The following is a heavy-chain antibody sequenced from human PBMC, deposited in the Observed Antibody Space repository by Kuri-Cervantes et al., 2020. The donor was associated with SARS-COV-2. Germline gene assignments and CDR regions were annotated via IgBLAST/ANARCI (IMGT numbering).Heavy chain of an antibody. V-gene: IGHV3-30-3*02. Sequence: GGSLRLSCAASGLIFSGFSMHWVRQAPGKGLEWVAVISHDGKTIFYKDSVKGRFTISRDNSKNTLFLQMNSLRTDDTAVYYCAKGLHYDDVWGYHDYWGQGAMVTVSS. D-gene: IGHD3-16*01. CDR1: GLIFSGFS. CDR2: ISHDGKTI. CDR3: AKGLHYDDVWGYHDY. J-gene: IGHJ4*02.